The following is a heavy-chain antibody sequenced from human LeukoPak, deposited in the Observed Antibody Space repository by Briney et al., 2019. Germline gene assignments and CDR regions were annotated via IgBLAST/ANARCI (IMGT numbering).Heavy chain of an antibody. CDR3: ARRSAAKDAFDI. D-gene: IGHD6-25*01. CDR1: GFSFSSYG. J-gene: IGHJ3*02. V-gene: IGHV3-74*01. CDR2: INSDGGST. Sequence: GGSLRLSCAASGFSFSSYGMHWVRQAPGKGLVWVSRINSDGGSTSYTDSVRGRFTISRDNAKNTLYLQMNSLRAEDTAVYYCARRSAAKDAFDIWGQGTKVTVSS.